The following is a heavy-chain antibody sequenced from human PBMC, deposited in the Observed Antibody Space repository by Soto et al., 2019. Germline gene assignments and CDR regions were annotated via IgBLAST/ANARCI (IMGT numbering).Heavy chain of an antibody. CDR3: VRGMQLWRLAS. V-gene: IGHV3-74*03. D-gene: IGHD2-21*01. CDR1: GLTFRSYW. Sequence: DVQLVESGGGLVQPGESLRLSCAASGLTFRSYWMHWVRQAPGKGLVWVSRINTDGSVAMYVDSVKGRSTTSRDNARNTLELHMNSLRAEDTAVYYCVRGMQLWRLASWGQGPLVTVAA. CDR2: INTDGSVA. J-gene: IGHJ4*02.